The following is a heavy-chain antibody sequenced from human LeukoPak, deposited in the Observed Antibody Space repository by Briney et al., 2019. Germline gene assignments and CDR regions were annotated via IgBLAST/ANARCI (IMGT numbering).Heavy chain of an antibody. V-gene: IGHV3-23*01. J-gene: IGHJ4*02. Sequence: GGSLSLSCAASGFTFSSYAMSWVRQAPGKGLEWVSAISGSGGSTYYADSVKGRFTISRDNSKNTLYLQMNSLRAEDTAVYYCAKDLIYGDSQFDYWGQGTLVTVSS. CDR1: GFTFSSYA. D-gene: IGHD4-17*01. CDR2: ISGSGGST. CDR3: AKDLIYGDSQFDY.